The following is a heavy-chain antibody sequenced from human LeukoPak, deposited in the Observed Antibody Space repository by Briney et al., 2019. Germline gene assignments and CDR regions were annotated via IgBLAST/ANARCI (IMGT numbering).Heavy chain of an antibody. CDR3: AKSLRYFDWLLGYYFDY. V-gene: IGHV3-23*01. CDR1: GFTFSSYA. D-gene: IGHD3-9*01. Sequence: GGSLRLSCAASGFTFSSYAMSWVRQAPGKGLEWVSAISGSGGSTYYADSVKGRFTISRDNSKNTLYLQMNSLRAEDTAVYYCAKSLRYFDWLLGYYFDYWGQGTLVTVSS. CDR2: ISGSGGST. J-gene: IGHJ4*02.